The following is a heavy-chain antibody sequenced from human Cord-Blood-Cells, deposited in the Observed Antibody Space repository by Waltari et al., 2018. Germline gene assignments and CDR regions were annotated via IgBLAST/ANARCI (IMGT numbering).Heavy chain of an antibody. Sequence: QVQLVQSGAEVKKPGTSVKVSCQASGGTFTSYALSWVRQAPGPGLEGMGGIIPIFGTANYAQKFQGRVTITADKSTSTAYMELSSLRSEDTAVYYCARGGRVLEWLLDYWGQGTLVTVSS. D-gene: IGHD3-3*01. CDR2: IIPIFGTA. CDR1: GGTFTSYA. J-gene: IGHJ4*02. CDR3: ARGGRVLEWLLDY. V-gene: IGHV1-69*06.